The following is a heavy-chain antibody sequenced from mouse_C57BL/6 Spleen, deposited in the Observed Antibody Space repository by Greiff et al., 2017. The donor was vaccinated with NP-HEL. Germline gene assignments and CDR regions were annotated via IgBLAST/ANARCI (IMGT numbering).Heavy chain of an antibody. CDR2: ISDGGSYT. V-gene: IGHV5-4*01. Sequence: EVMLVESGGGLVKPGGSLKLSCAASGFTFSSYAMSWVRQTPEKRLEWVATISDGGSYTYYPDNVKGRFTISRDNAKNNLYLQMSHLKSEDTAMYYCARDRAGLYYFDYWGQGTTLTVSS. J-gene: IGHJ2*01. D-gene: IGHD3-1*01. CDR1: GFTFSSYA. CDR3: ARDRAGLYYFDY.